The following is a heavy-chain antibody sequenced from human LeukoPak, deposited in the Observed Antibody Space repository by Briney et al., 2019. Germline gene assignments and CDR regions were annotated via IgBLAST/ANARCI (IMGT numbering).Heavy chain of an antibody. V-gene: IGHV3-21*01. Sequence: AGGSLRLSCAASGFTFRSYSMNWVRQAPGKGLEWVSTISSSSTYIYYADSVKGRFTISRDNAENSVYLQMNSLRAEDTAVYYCARDLRDGYYGSGSYHRLPDYWGQGTLVTVSS. CDR1: GFTFRSYS. CDR3: ARDLRDGYYGSGSYHRLPDY. CDR2: ISSSSTYI. D-gene: IGHD3-10*01. J-gene: IGHJ4*02.